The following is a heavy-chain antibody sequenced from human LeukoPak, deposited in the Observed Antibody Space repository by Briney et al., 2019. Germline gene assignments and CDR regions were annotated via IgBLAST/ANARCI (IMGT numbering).Heavy chain of an antibody. CDR2: ISGSGGST. D-gene: IGHD3-16*01. CDR1: GFTFSSYA. CDR3: TRRLDD. V-gene: IGHV3-23*01. J-gene: IGHJ4*02. Sequence: GGSLRLSCAASGFTFSSYAMSWVRQAPGKGLEWVSAISGSGGSTYYADSAKGRFTISRDNAQNSLYLQMNGLRVEDTAVYYCTRRLDDWGQGTLVTVSS.